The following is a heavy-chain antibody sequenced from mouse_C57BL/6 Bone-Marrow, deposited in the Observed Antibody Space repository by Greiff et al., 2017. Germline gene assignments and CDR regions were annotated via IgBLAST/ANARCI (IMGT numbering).Heavy chain of an antibody. D-gene: IGHD1-1*01. V-gene: IGHV5-4*03. Sequence: EVNVVESGGGLVKPGGSLKLSCAASGFTFSSYAMSWVRQTPEKRLEWVATISDGGSYTYYPDNVKGRFTISRDNAKNNLYLQMSHLKSEDTAMYYCARHGSSTLDYWGQGTTLTVSS. J-gene: IGHJ2*01. CDR2: ISDGGSYT. CDR1: GFTFSSYA. CDR3: ARHGSSTLDY.